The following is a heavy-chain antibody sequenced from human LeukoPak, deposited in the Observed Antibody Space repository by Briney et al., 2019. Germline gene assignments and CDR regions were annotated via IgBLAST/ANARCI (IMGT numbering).Heavy chain of an antibody. CDR2: INPNSGGT. CDR3: ARVDRVAYYDSSGYYFGFDY. V-gene: IGHV1-2*02. Sequence: ASVKVSRKASGYTFTGYYMHWVRQAPGQGLEWMGWINPNSGGTNYAQKFQGRVTMTRDTSISTAYMELSRLRSDDTAVYYCARVDRVAYYDSSGYYFGFDYWGQETLVTVSS. J-gene: IGHJ4*02. D-gene: IGHD3-22*01. CDR1: GYTFTGYY.